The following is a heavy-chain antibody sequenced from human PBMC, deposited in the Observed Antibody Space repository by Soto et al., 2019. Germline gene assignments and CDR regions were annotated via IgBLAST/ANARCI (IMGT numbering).Heavy chain of an antibody. CDR2: IYYSGST. D-gene: IGHD3-10*01. V-gene: IGHV4-59*01. Sequence: SETLSLTCTVSGGSISSYYWSWIRQPPGKGLEWIGYIYYSGSTNYNPSLKSRVTISVDTSKNQFSLKLSSVTAADTAVYYCARGFGELLGYYYYGMDVWGHGTTVTVSS. J-gene: IGHJ6*02. CDR3: ARGFGELLGYYYYGMDV. CDR1: GGSISSYY.